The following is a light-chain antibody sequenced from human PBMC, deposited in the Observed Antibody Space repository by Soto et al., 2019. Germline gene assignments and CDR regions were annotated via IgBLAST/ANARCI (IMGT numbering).Light chain of an antibody. CDR1: QTITRW. J-gene: IGKJ1*01. CDR2: DAS. V-gene: IGKV1-5*01. Sequence: DIPMTQSPSTLSASVGDRVTITCRAIQTITRWMAWYQQKPGKAPKLLIYDASTLESGVPSRFSGSRSGTEFTLTISSLQPDDFATYYCQHYNSYSEAFGQGTKVDIK. CDR3: QHYNSYSEA.